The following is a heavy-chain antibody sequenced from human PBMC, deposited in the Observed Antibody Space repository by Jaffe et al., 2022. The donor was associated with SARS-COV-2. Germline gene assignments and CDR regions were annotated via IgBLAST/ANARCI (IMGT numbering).Heavy chain of an antibody. CDR3: ARWWLLKYYFDY. D-gene: IGHD3-22*01. Sequence: QLQLQESGPGLVKPSETLSLTCTVSGGSISSSSYYWGWIRQPPGKGLEWIGSIYYSGSTYYNPSLKSRVTISVDTSKNQFSLKLSSVTAADTAVYYCARWWLLKYYFDYWGQGTLVTVSS. J-gene: IGHJ4*02. CDR2: IYYSGST. V-gene: IGHV4-39*01. CDR1: GGSISSSSYY.